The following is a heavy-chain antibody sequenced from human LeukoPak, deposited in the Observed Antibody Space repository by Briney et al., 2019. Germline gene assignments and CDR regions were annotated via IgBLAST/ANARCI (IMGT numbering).Heavy chain of an antibody. Sequence: SVKVSCKGSGYTLHNYAINWVRQAPGQGLEWMGGIIPLFGTANYAQKFQGRVTITADESTSTAYMELSRLRPEDTALYYCAREWNYETSGYYYYYWGQGTLVTVSS. V-gene: IGHV1-69*13. J-gene: IGHJ4*02. D-gene: IGHD3-22*01. CDR3: AREWNYETSGYYYYY. CDR2: IIPLFGTA. CDR1: GYTLHNYA.